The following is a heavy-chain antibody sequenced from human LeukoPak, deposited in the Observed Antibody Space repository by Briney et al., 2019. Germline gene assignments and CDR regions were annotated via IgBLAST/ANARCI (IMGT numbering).Heavy chain of an antibody. CDR2: INVGNGNT. CDR3: ATGEFDY. CDR1: GYTFTSYA. J-gene: IGHJ4*02. Sequence: GASVKVSCKASGYTFTSYAMHWVRQAPGQRLEWMGWINVGNGNTKYSQKFQGRVTITRDTSASTAYMELSSLRSEDTAVYYCATGEFDYWGQGTLVTVSS. V-gene: IGHV1-3*01. D-gene: IGHD4-17*01.